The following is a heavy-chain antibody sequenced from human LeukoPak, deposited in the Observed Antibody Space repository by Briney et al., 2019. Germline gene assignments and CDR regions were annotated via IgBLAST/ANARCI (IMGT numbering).Heavy chain of an antibody. Sequence: SETLSLTCTVPGGSISSSSYYWGWIRQPPGKGLEWIGYIYYSGSTNYNPSLKSRVTISVDTSKNQFSLKLSSVTAADTAVYYCARGAVAGSFDYWGQGTLVTVSS. CDR2: IYYSGST. D-gene: IGHD6-19*01. J-gene: IGHJ4*02. CDR3: ARGAVAGSFDY. CDR1: GGSISSSSYY. V-gene: IGHV4-61*05.